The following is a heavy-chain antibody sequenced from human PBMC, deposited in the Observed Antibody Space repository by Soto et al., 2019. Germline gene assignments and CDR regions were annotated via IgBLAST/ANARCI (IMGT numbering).Heavy chain of an antibody. CDR3: TRDPSIAARRAYYGMEV. Sequence: PGGSLRLSCRASGFTFGDYAMSWFRQAPGKGLEWVGFIRSKAYGGTTEYAASVKGRFTISRDDSKSIAYLQMNSLKTEDTAVYYCTRDPSIAARRAYYGMEVWGQGTTVTVSS. V-gene: IGHV3-49*03. D-gene: IGHD6-6*01. J-gene: IGHJ6*02. CDR2: IRSKAYGGTT. CDR1: GFTFGDYA.